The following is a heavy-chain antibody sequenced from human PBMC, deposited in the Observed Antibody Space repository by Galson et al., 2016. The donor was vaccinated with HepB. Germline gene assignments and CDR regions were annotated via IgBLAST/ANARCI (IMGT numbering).Heavy chain of an antibody. Sequence: SETLSLTCTVSGGSIISTNHYWGWIRQPPGKGLEWIGSIFYSGFTFYNPSLKSRVTTSVDKSKNQFSLKLSSVTAADTAVYYCVRRFSATPGRLFDYWGQGALVTVSS. J-gene: IGHJ4*02. CDR2: IFYSGFT. D-gene: IGHD2-15*01. CDR3: VRRFSATPGRLFDY. CDR1: GGSIISTNHY. V-gene: IGHV4-39*01.